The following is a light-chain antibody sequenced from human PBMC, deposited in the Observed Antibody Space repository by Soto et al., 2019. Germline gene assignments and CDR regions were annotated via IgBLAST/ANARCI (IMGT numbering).Light chain of an antibody. CDR2: EVS. CDR3: SSSTNSSTLVV. J-gene: IGLJ2*01. CDR1: SSDGGGYNF. Sequence: QSALTQPASVSGSPGQSITISCTGTSSDGGGYNFVSWYQHDPGKAPKLIIYEVSNRPSGVSNRFSASKSCNTASLTIFGLQAEDDADYYCSSSTNSSTLVVFGGGTKLTVL. V-gene: IGLV2-14*01.